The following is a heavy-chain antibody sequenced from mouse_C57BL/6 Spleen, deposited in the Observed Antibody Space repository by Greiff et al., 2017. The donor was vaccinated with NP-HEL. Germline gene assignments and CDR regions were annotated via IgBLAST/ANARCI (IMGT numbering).Heavy chain of an antibody. V-gene: IGHV1-69*01. CDR2: IDPSDSYT. D-gene: IGHD1-1*01. CDR3: AVTTVVDDYFDY. Sequence: QVHVKQPGAELVMPGASVKLSCKASGYTFTSYWMHWVKQRPGQGLEWIGEIDPSDSYTNYNQKFKGKSTLTVDKSSSTAYMQLSSLTSEDSAVYCCAVTTVVDDYFDYWGQGTTLTVSS. J-gene: IGHJ2*01. CDR1: GYTFTSYW.